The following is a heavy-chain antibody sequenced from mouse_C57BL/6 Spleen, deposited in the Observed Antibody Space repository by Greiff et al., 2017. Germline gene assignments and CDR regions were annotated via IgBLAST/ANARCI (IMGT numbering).Heavy chain of an antibody. Sequence: QVQLKESGAELARPGASVKLSCKASGYTFTSYGISWVKQRTGQGLEWIGEIYPRSGNTYYNEKFKGKATLTADKSSSTAYMELRSLTSEDSAVYFCARYYYGSSSYAMDYWGQGTSVTVSS. J-gene: IGHJ4*01. D-gene: IGHD1-1*01. CDR3: ARYYYGSSSYAMDY. CDR2: IYPRSGNT. CDR1: GYTFTSYG. V-gene: IGHV1-81*01.